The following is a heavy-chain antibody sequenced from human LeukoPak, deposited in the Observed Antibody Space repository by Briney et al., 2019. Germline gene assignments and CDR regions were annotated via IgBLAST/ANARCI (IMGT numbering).Heavy chain of an antibody. CDR3: AKADEYSYGFFDY. CDR1: GFTFSSYE. V-gene: IGHV3-48*03. Sequence: GGSLRLSCAASGFTFSSYEMNWVRQAPGKGLEWVSYISSSGSTIYYADSVKGRFTISRDNSKNALYLQMNSLRAEDTAAYYCAKADEYSYGFFDYWGQGTLVTVSS. CDR2: ISSSGSTI. D-gene: IGHD5-18*01. J-gene: IGHJ4*02.